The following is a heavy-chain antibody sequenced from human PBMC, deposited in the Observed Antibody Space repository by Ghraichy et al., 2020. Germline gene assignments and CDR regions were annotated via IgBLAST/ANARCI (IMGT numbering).Heavy chain of an antibody. D-gene: IGHD2-15*01. J-gene: IGHJ4*02. CDR2: INHGGST. CDR1: GASFSAYF. Sequence: SETLSLPCDVYGASFSAYFRSWIRQPPGKGLEWIGEINHGGSTNYNPSLKRRVTISVDTSKNQFSLRLSSVTAADTAVYYCATARYCAGGSCPRYFDSWGQGTLVTVSS. CDR3: ATARYCAGGSCPRYFDS. V-gene: IGHV4-34*01.